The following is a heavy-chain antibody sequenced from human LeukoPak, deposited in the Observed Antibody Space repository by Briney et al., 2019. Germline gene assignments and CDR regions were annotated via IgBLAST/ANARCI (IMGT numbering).Heavy chain of an antibody. Sequence: GESLKISCKGSGYSFTSYWIGWVRQMPGKGLEWMGIIYPGDSDTRYSPSFQGQVTISADKSISTAYLQWSSLKASDTAMYYCASWSGSGSYEPYWGFDYWGQGTLVTVSS. CDR3: ASWSGSGSYEPYWGFDY. CDR1: GYSFTSYW. CDR2: IYPGDSDT. D-gene: IGHD3-10*01. V-gene: IGHV5-51*01. J-gene: IGHJ4*02.